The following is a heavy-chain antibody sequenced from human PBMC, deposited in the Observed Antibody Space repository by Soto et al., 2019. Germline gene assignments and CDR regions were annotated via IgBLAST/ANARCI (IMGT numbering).Heavy chain of an antibody. D-gene: IGHD6-6*01. CDR1: GYSISSGYY. J-gene: IGHJ4*02. CDR2: IYHSGST. CDR3: ARTYSSSSLDY. V-gene: IGHV4-38-2*01. Sequence: PSETLSLTCAVSGYSISSGYYWGWIRQPPGKGLEWIGSIYHSGSTYYNPSLKSRVTISVDTSKNQFSLKLSSVTAADTAVYYCARTYSSSSLDYWGQGTLVTSPQ.